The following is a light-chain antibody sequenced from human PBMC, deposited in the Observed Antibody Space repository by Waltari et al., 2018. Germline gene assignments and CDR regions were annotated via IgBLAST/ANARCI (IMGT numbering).Light chain of an antibody. Sequence: DIQMTQSPSTLSASVGDRVTITCRASQAIDTSLAWYQQKPGKAPNLLIYRSSTLEGGVSSRFSGSGSGTDFTLTSSSLQPDDFATYYCQQYSSYGKYTFGQGTKLEIK. CDR3: QQYSSYGKYT. V-gene: IGKV1-5*03. CDR1: QAIDTS. J-gene: IGKJ2*01. CDR2: RSS.